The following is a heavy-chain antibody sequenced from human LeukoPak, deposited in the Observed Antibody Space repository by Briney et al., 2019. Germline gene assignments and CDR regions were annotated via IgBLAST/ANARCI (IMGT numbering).Heavy chain of an antibody. D-gene: IGHD6-19*01. J-gene: IGHJ4*02. CDR2: IDWDDDK. CDR3: ARIRSSSGWYDY. V-gene: IGHV2-70*11. Sequence: TLSLTCTVSGYSISSGYYWGWIRQPPGKALEWLARIDWDDDKYYNTSLKTRLTISKDTSKNQVVLTMTNMDPVDTATYYCARIRSSSGWYDYWGQGTLVTVSS. CDR1: GYSISSGYYW.